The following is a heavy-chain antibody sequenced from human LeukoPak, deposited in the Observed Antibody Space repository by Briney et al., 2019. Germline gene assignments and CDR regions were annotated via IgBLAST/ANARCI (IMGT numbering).Heavy chain of an antibody. Sequence: PSETLSLTCAVSGASISSASDYWGWIRQPPGEGLEWLGSIYYGGSTYDNPSLRSRVTISVDTSKNQFSLKLTSVTAADTAVYYCARIGGGSWRNPGYWFDPWGQGNLVTVSS. V-gene: IGHV4-39*01. CDR2: IYYGGST. CDR3: ARIGGGSWRNPGYWFDP. D-gene: IGHD2-15*01. CDR1: GASISSASDY. J-gene: IGHJ5*02.